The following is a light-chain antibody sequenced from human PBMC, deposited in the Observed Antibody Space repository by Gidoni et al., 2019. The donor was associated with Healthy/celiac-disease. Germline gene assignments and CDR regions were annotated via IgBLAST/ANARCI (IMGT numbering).Light chain of an antibody. CDR1: ALPKKY. CDR3: YSTDSSGVV. Sequence: SYELTQPPSVSVSPGQTARITCSGDALPKKYPYWYQQKSGQAPVLVIYEDSKRPSGIPERFSGSSSGTMATWTISGAQVEDEADYYCYSTDSSGVVFGGGTKLTVL. J-gene: IGLJ2*01. CDR2: EDS. V-gene: IGLV3-10*01.